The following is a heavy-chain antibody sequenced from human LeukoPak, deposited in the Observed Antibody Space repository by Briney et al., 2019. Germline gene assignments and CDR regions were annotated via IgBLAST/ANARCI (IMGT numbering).Heavy chain of an antibody. CDR1: GYTFTSYG. V-gene: IGHV1-18*01. D-gene: IGHD3-9*01. CDR3: ARDGQRGILIRYFVRYMDV. CDR2: ISAYNSNT. J-gene: IGHJ6*03. Sequence: GASVKVSCKASGYTFTSYGINWVRQAPGQGLEWMGWISAYNSNTHYAQKLQGRVTMTTDTSTSTAYMEVRSLRSDDTAVYYCARDGQRGILIRYFVRYMDVWGKGTTVTISS.